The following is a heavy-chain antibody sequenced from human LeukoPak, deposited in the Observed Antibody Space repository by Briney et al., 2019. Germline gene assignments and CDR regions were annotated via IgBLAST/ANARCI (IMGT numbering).Heavy chain of an antibody. V-gene: IGHV4-59*01. J-gene: IGHJ4*02. CDR1: GGSISSYY. CDR2: IYYSGST. CDR3: ARIQRYYGSGSYLIDY. D-gene: IGHD3-10*01. Sequence: SETLSLTCTVSGGSISSYYWSWIRQPPGKGLEWIGYIYYSGSTNYNPSLKSRVTISVDTSKNQFSLKPSSVTAADTAVYYCARIQRYYGSGSYLIDYWGQGTLVTVSS.